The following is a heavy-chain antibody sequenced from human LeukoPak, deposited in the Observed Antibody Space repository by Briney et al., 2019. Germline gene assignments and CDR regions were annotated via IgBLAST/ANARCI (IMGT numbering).Heavy chain of an antibody. Sequence: KSSETLSLTCAVYGGSFSGYYWSWIRQPPGKGLEWIGEINHSGSTNYNPSLKSRVTISVDTSKNQFSLKLSSVTAADTAVYYCARSTQHAYVDTGVDYWGQGTLVTVSS. J-gene: IGHJ4*02. CDR3: ARSTQHAYVDTGVDY. V-gene: IGHV4-34*01. CDR1: GGSFSGYY. CDR2: INHSGST. D-gene: IGHD5-18*01.